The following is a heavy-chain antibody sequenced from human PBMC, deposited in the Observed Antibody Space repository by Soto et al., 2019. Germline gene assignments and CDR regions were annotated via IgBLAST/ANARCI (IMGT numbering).Heavy chain of an antibody. CDR3: ARAQLGYCTNGVCPLYYFDY. V-gene: IGHV3-66*01. CDR2: IYSGGST. J-gene: IGHJ4*02. D-gene: IGHD2-8*01. CDR1: GFTVSSNY. Sequence: EVQLVESGGGLVQPGGSLRLSCAASGFTVSSNYMSWVRQAPGKGLEWVSVIYSGGSTYYADSVKGRFTISRDNSKNTLYLQMNSLRAEDTAVYYCARAQLGYCTNGVCPLYYFDYWGQGTLVTVSS.